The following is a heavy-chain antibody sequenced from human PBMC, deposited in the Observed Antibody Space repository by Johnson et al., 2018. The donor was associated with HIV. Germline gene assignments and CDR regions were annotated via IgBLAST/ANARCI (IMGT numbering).Heavy chain of an antibody. V-gene: IGHV3-43*01. CDR3: ARERFSDILTGYHAFEV. CDR1: GFTFDDYT. D-gene: IGHD3-9*01. Sequence: VQLVESGGGLIQPGGSLRLSCAASGFTFDDYTMHWVRQAPGKGLEWVSLISWDGGSTYYADSVKGRFTISRDNSKNSLYLQMNSLRTEDTALYSCARERFSDILTGYHAFEVWGQGTMVTVSS. J-gene: IGHJ3*01. CDR2: ISWDGGST.